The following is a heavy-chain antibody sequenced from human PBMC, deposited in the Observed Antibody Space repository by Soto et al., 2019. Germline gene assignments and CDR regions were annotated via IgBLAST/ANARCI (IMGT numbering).Heavy chain of an antibody. CDR3: ASSLRGYCSSTSCRELGNYYSMDV. J-gene: IGHJ6*02. D-gene: IGHD2-2*01. Sequence: SVKVSCKASGGTFSSYTISWVRQAPGQGLEWMGRIIPILGIANYAQKFQGRVTITADKSTSTAYMELSSLRSEDTAVYYCASSLRGYCSSTSCRELGNYYSMDVWGQ. CDR2: IIPILGIA. V-gene: IGHV1-69*02. CDR1: GGTFSSYT.